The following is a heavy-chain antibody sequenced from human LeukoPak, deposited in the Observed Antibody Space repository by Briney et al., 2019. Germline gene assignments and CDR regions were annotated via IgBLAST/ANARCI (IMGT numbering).Heavy chain of an antibody. CDR2: IYPGDSDT. V-gene: IGHV5-51*01. CDR1: GYIFTSYW. Sequence: GESLKISCKGSGYIFTSYWIGWVRQMPGKGLEWMGIIYPGDSDTRYSPSFQGQVTISADKSISTAYLQWSSLKASDTAMYYCARHRGIAGRSTNWYFDLWGRGTLVTVSS. CDR3: ARHRGIAGRSTNWYFDL. D-gene: IGHD6-13*01. J-gene: IGHJ2*01.